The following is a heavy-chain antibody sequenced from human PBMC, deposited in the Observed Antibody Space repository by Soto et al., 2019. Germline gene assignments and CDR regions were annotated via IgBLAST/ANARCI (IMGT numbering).Heavy chain of an antibody. CDR2: ISGSGGST. Sequence: QPGGSLRLSCASSVFTFSSYAMSCVRHSPGKGLEWVSAISGSGGSTYYADSVKGRFTISRDNSKNTLYLQMNSLRAEDTAVYYCVKKPYSGYDYYGMEVLGQATTFSISS. CDR1: VFTFSSYA. V-gene: IGHV3-23*01. D-gene: IGHD1-26*01. CDR3: VKKPYSGYDYYGMEV. J-gene: IGHJ6*02.